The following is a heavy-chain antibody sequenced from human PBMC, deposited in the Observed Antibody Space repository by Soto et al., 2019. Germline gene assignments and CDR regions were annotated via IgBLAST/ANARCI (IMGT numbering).Heavy chain of an antibody. CDR2: INPATGAA. CDR1: GYPVTAYY. D-gene: IGHD3-3*01. V-gene: IGHV1-2*02. J-gene: IGHJ3*02. Sequence: QLHLVQSGAVVKKPGASVTVSCSASGYPVTAYYMHWVRQAPGRGLEWMGGINPATGAAKYTQTLQGRVTMPGDPSTSTVFMELSGLTSEDTAVFYCARGGGVGVAGSAAFDMWGQGTLVTVSS. CDR3: ARGGGVGVAGSAAFDM.